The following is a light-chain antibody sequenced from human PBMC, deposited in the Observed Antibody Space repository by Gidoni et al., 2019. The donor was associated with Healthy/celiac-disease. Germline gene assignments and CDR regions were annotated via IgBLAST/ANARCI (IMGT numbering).Light chain of an antibody. CDR1: QSVSSN. Sequence: EIVMTQSPATLSVSPGERATVSCRASQSVSSNLAWYQQKPGQAPRLLIYGASTRATCSPARFSGSGSGTEFTLTNSSLQSEDVAVYYCQQYNYWPPWTFGQXTKVEIK. CDR3: QQYNYWPPWT. CDR2: GAS. V-gene: IGKV3-15*01. J-gene: IGKJ1*01.